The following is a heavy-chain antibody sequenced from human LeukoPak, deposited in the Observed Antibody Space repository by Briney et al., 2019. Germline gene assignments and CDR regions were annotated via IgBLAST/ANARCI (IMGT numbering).Heavy chain of an antibody. Sequence: PGGSLRLFCAASGFTFSDYYMSWIRQAPGKGLEGGSYISSSGSTIYYADSVKGRFTISRDNAKNSLYLQMNSLRAEDTAVYYCARSIAAAGIPHPMYMDVWGKGTTVTVSS. CDR3: ARSIAAAGIPHPMYMDV. CDR2: ISSSGSTI. J-gene: IGHJ6*03. V-gene: IGHV3-11*04. D-gene: IGHD6-13*01. CDR1: GFTFSDYY.